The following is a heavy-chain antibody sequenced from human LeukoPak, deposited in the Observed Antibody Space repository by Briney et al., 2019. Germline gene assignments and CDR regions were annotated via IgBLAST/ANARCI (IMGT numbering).Heavy chain of an antibody. D-gene: IGHD3-16*01. CDR2: IYHRGNS. CDR1: GGSISTAHW. CDR3: ARAFHPPDFAFGRAPYYFDL. Sequence: SGTLSLTCAVSGGSISTAHWWNWVRQSPGKGLEWIGEIYHRGNSDYNPSLKSRVSISVDTSKNQFSLKVTSLTAADTAVYYCARAFHPPDFAFGRAPYYFDLWGQGTLVTVSS. V-gene: IGHV4-4*02. J-gene: IGHJ4*01.